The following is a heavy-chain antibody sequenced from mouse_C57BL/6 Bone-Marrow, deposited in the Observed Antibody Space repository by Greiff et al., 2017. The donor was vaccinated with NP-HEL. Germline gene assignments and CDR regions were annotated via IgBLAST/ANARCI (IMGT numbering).Heavy chain of an antibody. V-gene: IGHV5-2*01. D-gene: IGHD2-4*01. Sequence: EVQGVESGGGLVQPGESLKLSCESNEYEFPSHDMSWVRKTPEQRLELVAAINSDGGSTYYPVTMERRFSISRDNTKKTLYLQTSSLRAEDTALDYCARHDDDDAMDDWGQGTSVTVSS. CDR3: ARHDDDDAMDD. CDR2: INSDGGST. CDR1: EYEFPSHD. J-gene: IGHJ4*01.